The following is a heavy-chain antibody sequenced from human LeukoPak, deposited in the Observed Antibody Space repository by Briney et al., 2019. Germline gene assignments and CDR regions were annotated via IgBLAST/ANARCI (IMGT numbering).Heavy chain of an antibody. CDR3: ARDFAGTNYVRGPPYY. Sequence: GRSLRLSCAASGFTFSSYGMHWVRQAPGKGLEWVAVISYDGSNKYYADSVKGRFTISRDNSKNTLYLQMNSLRAEDTAVYYCARDFAGTNYVRGPPYYWGQGTLVTVSS. D-gene: IGHD3-10*02. CDR1: GFTFSSYG. CDR2: ISYDGSNK. J-gene: IGHJ4*02. V-gene: IGHV3-30*03.